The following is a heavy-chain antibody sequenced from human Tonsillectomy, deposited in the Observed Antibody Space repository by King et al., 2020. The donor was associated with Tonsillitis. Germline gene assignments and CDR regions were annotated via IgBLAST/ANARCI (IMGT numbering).Heavy chain of an antibody. V-gene: IGHV4-59*08. CDR3: ARRVAGDWYFDL. CDR2: IYHSGIT. CDR1: GGAISSHY. D-gene: IGHD2-15*01. J-gene: IGHJ2*01. Sequence: VQLQESGPGLVKPSETLSLTCTVSGGAISSHYWSCILQPPGRGLDWIGYIYHSGITNYNPSHRRRVTISVDTSKNQFSLKPSSVTAADTAVYYCARRVAGDWYFDLWGRGTLVTVSS.